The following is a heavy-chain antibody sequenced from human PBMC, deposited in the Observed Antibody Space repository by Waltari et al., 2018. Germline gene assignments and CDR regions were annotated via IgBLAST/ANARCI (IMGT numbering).Heavy chain of an antibody. CDR2: IKSKTDGGTT. J-gene: IGHJ4*02. D-gene: IGHD6-13*01. V-gene: IGHV3-15*01. Sequence: EVQLVESGGGLVKPGGSLRLSCAASGFTCSKEWRSWVRQAPGKGLEWVGRIKSKTDGGTTDYAAPVKGRFTISRDDSKNTLYLQMNSLKTEDTAVYYCTTTSFVEQQLVLGWDYWGQGTLVTVSS. CDR1: GFTCSKEW. CDR3: TTTSFVEQQLVLGWDY.